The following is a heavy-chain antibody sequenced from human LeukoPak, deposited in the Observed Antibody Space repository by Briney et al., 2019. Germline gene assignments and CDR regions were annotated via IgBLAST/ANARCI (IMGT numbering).Heavy chain of an antibody. Sequence: GGSLRLSCAASGFTFRSSAMHWVRQAPGKGLEWVAVIWYDGSNKYYADSVKGRFTISRDNSKNTLYLQMNSLRAEDTAVYYCAREDNWNYFLYYYGMDVWGQGTTVTVSS. CDR1: GFTFRSSA. V-gene: IGHV3-33*08. D-gene: IGHD1-7*01. CDR3: AREDNWNYFLYYYGMDV. CDR2: IWYDGSNK. J-gene: IGHJ6*02.